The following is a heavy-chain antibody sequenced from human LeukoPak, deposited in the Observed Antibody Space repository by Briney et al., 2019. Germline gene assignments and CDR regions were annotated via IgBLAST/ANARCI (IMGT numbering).Heavy chain of an antibody. CDR1: GFTFSSYW. J-gene: IGHJ4*02. CDR3: ARDSTVTPWDY. D-gene: IGHD4-17*01. CDR2: IKQDGNEK. V-gene: IGHV3-7*01. Sequence: PGGSLRLSCAVSGFTFSSYWMSWVRQAPGKGLEWVANIKQDGNEKYYVDSVKGRFTISRDNAKNSLYLQMNSLRAEDTAVYYCARDSTVTPWDYWGQGTLVTVSS.